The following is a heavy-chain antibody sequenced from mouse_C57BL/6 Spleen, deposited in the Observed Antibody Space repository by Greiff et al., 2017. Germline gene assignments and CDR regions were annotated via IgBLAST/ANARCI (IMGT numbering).Heavy chain of an antibody. Sequence: QVQLQQPGAELVRPGTSVKVSCKASGYAFTNYLIEWVKQRPGQGLEWIGVINPGSGGTNYNQKFKGKATLTADKSSSTAYMQLSSQTSEDSAVYFYAREEGLLWGSSWFAYWGQGTLGTVSA. CDR2: INPGSGGT. CDR1: GYAFTNYL. CDR3: AREEGLLWGSSWFAY. J-gene: IGHJ3*01. D-gene: IGHD1-1*02. V-gene: IGHV1-54*01.